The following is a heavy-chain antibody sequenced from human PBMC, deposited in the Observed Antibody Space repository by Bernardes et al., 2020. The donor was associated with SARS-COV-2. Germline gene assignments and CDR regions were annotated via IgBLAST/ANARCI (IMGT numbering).Heavy chain of an antibody. CDR2: LYSGDT. CDR3: ARGEYTYFNFEGTNYNLFYGLDV. J-gene: IGHJ6*02. V-gene: IGHV3-53*01. Sequence: SLILSCAASGFTVSNNYMTWVRQAPGQGLEWVSLLYSGDTYYADSVKGRFTISRDNSENTVYLQMNNVRAEDTAVYYCARGEYTYFNFEGTNYNLFYGLDVWGQGTTVTVSS. D-gene: IGHD5-18*01. CDR1: GFTVSNNY.